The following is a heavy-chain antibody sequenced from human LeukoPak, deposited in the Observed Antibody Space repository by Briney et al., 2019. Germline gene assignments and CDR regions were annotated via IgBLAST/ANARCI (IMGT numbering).Heavy chain of an antibody. Sequence: SETLSLTCTVSGGSISSSNYYWGWIRQPPGKGLEWIGYIYYSGSTNYNPSLKSRVTISVDTSKNQFSLKLSSVTAADTAVYYCARGYSSSLPNYWGQGTLVTVSS. J-gene: IGHJ4*02. CDR1: GGSISSSNYY. V-gene: IGHV4-61*05. CDR3: ARGYSSSLPNY. D-gene: IGHD6-13*01. CDR2: IYYSGST.